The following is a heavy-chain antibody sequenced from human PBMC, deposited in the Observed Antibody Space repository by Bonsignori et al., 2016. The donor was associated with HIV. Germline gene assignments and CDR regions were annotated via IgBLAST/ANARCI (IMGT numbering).Heavy chain of an antibody. V-gene: IGHV3-33*06. CDR3: AKGSPGGYCEYFDY. Sequence: PGKGLEWVAVIWYDGSNKYYADSVKGRFTISRDNSKNTLYLQMNSLRAEDTAVYYCAKGSPGGYCEYFDYWGQGTLVTVSS. J-gene: IGHJ4*02. D-gene: IGHD2-21*02. CDR2: IWYDGSNK.